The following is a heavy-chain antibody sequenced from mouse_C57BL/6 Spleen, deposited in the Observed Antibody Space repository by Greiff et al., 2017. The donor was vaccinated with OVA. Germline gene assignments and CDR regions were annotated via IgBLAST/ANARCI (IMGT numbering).Heavy chain of an antibody. D-gene: IGHD1-1*01. CDR2: ILPGSGCT. Sequence: VQLQQSGAELMKPGASVKLSCKATGYTFTGYWIEWVKQRPGHGLEWIGEILPGSGCTNYNEKFKGKATFTADTSSNTAYMQLSSLTTEDSAIYYCARRAAYYYGSSPSAMDYWGQGTSVTVSS. CDR3: ARRAAYYYGSSPSAMDY. CDR1: GYTFTGYW. V-gene: IGHV1-9*01. J-gene: IGHJ4*01.